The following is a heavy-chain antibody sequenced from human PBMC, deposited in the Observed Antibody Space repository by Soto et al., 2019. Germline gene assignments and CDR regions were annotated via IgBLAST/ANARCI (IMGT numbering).Heavy chain of an antibody. CDR3: ASVGRSGWYTPFDY. V-gene: IGHV1-2*02. CDR1: GYTFTDYY. D-gene: IGHD6-19*01. J-gene: IGHJ4*02. CDR2: INPNSGGT. Sequence: VASVKVSCKASGYTFTDYYMHWVRQAPGQGLEWMGWINPNSGGTNYAQKFQGRVTMTGDPSISTAYMELSSLRSDDTAVYYCASVGRSGWYTPFDYWGPGIPVTVYS.